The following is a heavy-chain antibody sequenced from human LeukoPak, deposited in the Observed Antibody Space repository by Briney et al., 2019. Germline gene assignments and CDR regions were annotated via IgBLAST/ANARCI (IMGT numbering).Heavy chain of an antibody. CDR1: GGSISSSIYY. Sequence: SSETLSLTCTVSGGSISSSIYYWGWIRQPPGKGLEWIGSIYYSGSTYYNPSLKSRVTISVDTSKNQFSLKLSSVTAADTAVYYCARDLIAPVNYMDVWGKGTTVTVSS. CDR3: ARDLIAPVNYMDV. D-gene: IGHD3-16*01. V-gene: IGHV4-39*07. J-gene: IGHJ6*03. CDR2: IYYSGST.